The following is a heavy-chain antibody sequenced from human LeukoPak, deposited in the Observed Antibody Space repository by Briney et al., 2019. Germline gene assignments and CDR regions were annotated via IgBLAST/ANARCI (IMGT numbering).Heavy chain of an antibody. D-gene: IGHD1-14*01. Sequence: GGSLRLSCAASGFTFSSYEMNWVRQAPGKGLEWVSYISSSGSTIYYADSVKGRFTISRDNAKNSLYLQMNCLRAEDTAVYYCARGTEPSDYWGQGTLVTVSS. CDR2: ISSSGSTI. CDR3: ARGTEPSDY. J-gene: IGHJ4*02. V-gene: IGHV3-48*03. CDR1: GFTFSSYE.